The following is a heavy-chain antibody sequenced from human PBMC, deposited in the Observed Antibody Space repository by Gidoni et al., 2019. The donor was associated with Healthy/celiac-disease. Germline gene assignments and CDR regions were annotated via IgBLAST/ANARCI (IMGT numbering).Heavy chain of an antibody. Sequence: QVQLVESGGGVVQPGRSLRLSCAASGFTFSSYGMHWVRQAPGKGLEWVAVISYDGSNKYYADSVKGRFTISRDNSKNTLYLQMNSLRAEDTAVYYCAKDSGVEYQLLSYYFDYWGQGTLVTVSS. J-gene: IGHJ4*02. V-gene: IGHV3-30*18. D-gene: IGHD2-2*01. CDR2: ISYDGSNK. CDR3: AKDSGVEYQLLSYYFDY. CDR1: GFTFSSYG.